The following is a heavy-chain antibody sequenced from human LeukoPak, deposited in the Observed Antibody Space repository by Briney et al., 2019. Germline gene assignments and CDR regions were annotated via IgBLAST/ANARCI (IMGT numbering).Heavy chain of an antibody. CDR3: ARFTAGDYFDS. V-gene: IGHV3-48*01. D-gene: IGHD6-13*01. CDR1: GFTFSSYS. CDR2: ISSTSAII. Sequence: PGGSLRLSCAASGFTFSSYSMNWVRQAPGKGLEWVSYISSTSAIIYYADSVKGRFTVSRDNAKNSLYLQMNSLRAEDTAVYYCARFTAGDYFDSWGQGTLVTVSS. J-gene: IGHJ4*02.